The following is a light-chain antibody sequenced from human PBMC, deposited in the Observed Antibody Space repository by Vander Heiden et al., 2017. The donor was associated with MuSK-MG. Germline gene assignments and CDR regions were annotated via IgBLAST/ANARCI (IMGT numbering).Light chain of an antibody. Sequence: QSALTQPPSASGSPGQSVTIACPGTSSDVGGYKYVSWYQQHPGKAPKLMIYEVSKRPSGVPDRFSGSKSGNTASLTVSGLQAEDEADYYCCSYAGSNNFVFGTGTKVTVL. V-gene: IGLV2-8*01. J-gene: IGLJ1*01. CDR3: CSYAGSNNFV. CDR2: EVS. CDR1: SSDVGGYKY.